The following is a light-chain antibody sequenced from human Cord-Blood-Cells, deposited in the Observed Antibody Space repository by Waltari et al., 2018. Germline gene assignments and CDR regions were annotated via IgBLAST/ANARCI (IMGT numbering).Light chain of an antibody. CDR3: QQYYSTPT. CDR2: WAS. CDR1: QSVLYSSNNKNY. J-gene: IGKJ2*01. V-gene: IGKV4-1*01. Sequence: DIVMTQSPDSLAVSLGERATINCKSSQSVLYSSNNKNYLAWYQQKPGQPPKLLIYWASTREAGVPDRCSGSGSGTDFTLAISSLQAEDVAVYYCQQYYSTPTFGQVTKLEIK.